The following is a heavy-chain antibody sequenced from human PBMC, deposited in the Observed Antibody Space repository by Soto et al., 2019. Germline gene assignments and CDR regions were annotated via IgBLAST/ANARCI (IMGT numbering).Heavy chain of an antibody. CDR2: SYYTGTA. J-gene: IGHJ5*02. Sequence: QVQLQESGPRLVKPSQTLSLTCSVSGASIRTGGYYWSWIRQSPGRRLEWIGYSYYTGTAHYNPAVKSRVTILLDNSKDQFSLTLTSVTAADTAIYYCATVLHDYGPNGVDPWGQGNQVTVSS. CDR3: ATVLHDYGPNGVDP. CDR1: GASIRTGGYY. D-gene: IGHD3-16*01. V-gene: IGHV4-30-4*01.